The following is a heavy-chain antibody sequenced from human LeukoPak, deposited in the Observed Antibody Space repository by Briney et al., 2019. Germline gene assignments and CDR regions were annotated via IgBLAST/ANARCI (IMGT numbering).Heavy chain of an antibody. Sequence: SQTLSLTCAISGDSVSSISVAWNWIRQSPSRGLEWLGRTYYRSQWFSDYAGSVRSRTTIDADTSKNQFSLQLRSVTPEDTAVYYCARDKYCSNYAYSFDYWGQGTVVTVSS. CDR2: TYYRSQWFS. CDR1: GDSVSSISVA. CDR3: ARDKYCSNYAYSFDY. D-gene: IGHD2-2*01. V-gene: IGHV6-1*01. J-gene: IGHJ4*02.